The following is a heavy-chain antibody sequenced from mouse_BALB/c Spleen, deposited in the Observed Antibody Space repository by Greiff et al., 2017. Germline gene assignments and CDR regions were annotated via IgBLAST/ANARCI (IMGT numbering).Heavy chain of an antibody. CDR3: VRDKAWFAY. CDR2: IWTGGGT. Sequence: VQLKESGPGLVAPSQSLSITCTVSGFSLTSYEISWIRQPPGKGLEWLGVIWTGGGTNYNSAFMSRLSISKDNSKSQVFLKMNSLQTDDTAIYYCVRDKAWFAYWGQGTLVTVSA. CDR1: GFSLTSYE. D-gene: IGHD1-3*01. V-gene: IGHV2-9-2*01. J-gene: IGHJ3*01.